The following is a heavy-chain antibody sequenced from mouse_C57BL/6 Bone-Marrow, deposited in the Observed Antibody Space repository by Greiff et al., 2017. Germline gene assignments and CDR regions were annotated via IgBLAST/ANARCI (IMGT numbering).Heavy chain of an antibody. J-gene: IGHJ1*03. CDR1: GYSFTGYF. CDR3: ARRGDYYNSWYFDV. Sequence: EVQLQQSGPELVKPGDSVKISCKASGYSFTGYFMNWVMQSHGKSLEWIGRINPYNGDTFYNQKFKGKATLTVDKSSSTAHMELRSLTSEDSAVYYCARRGDYYNSWYFDVWGTGTTVTVSS. V-gene: IGHV1-20*01. D-gene: IGHD2-12*01. CDR2: INPYNGDT.